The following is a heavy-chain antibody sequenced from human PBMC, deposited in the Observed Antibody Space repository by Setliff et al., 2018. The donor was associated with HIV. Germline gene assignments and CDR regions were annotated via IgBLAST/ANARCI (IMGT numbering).Heavy chain of an antibody. CDR1: GGSISTNYYY. D-gene: IGHD2-21*01. CDR3: ARGRYFRDISDSLFDF. V-gene: IGHV4-31*03. CDR2: IYNSGTT. Sequence: SETLSLTCSVSGGSISTNYYYWSWIRQHPGKGLEWIGYIYNSGTTFYNPSLESRLIMTVDPSKNQFSLKLTSVTAADTAVYYCARGRYFRDISDSLFDFWGQGTLVTVSS. J-gene: IGHJ4*02.